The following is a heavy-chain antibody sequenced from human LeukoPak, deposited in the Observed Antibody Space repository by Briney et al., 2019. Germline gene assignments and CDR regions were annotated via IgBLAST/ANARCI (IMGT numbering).Heavy chain of an antibody. CDR2: ISYDGSNK. CDR1: GFTFSSYG. V-gene: IGHV3-30*18. Sequence: GRSLRLSCAASGFTFSSYGMHWVRQAPGKGLEWVAVISYDGSNKYYADSVKGRFTISRDNFKNTLYLQMNSLRAEDTAVYYCAKDQGYYDSSGNFDYWGQGTLVTVSS. D-gene: IGHD3-22*01. CDR3: AKDQGYYDSSGNFDY. J-gene: IGHJ4*02.